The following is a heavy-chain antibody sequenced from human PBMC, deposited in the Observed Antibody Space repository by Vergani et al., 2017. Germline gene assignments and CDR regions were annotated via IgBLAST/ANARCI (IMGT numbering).Heavy chain of an antibody. D-gene: IGHD2-15*01. Sequence: QVQLQESGPGLVKPSETLSLTCTVSGDSVISTDYHWDWIRQPPGKGLEWIGSMDYSGSTSYNPSLEIRISISFETPKNQFSLRLTSVTAADTAVYYCASKRGACRAAYCHSYDFWVPGTLVGVSS. CDR2: MDYSGST. CDR1: GDSVISTDYH. CDR3: ASKRGACRAAYCHSYDF. V-gene: IGHV4-39*01. J-gene: IGHJ4*02.